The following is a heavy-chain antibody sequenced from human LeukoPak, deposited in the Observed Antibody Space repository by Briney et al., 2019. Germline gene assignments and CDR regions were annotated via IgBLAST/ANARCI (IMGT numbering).Heavy chain of an antibody. V-gene: IGHV5-51*01. D-gene: IGHD3-10*01. CDR2: IYPGDSDS. Sequence: PGASLQISCQGSGSRFTSYWIGWVRQLAGKGLEWMGIIYPGDSDSRYSPSFEGQVTMSADKSISTAYLQWSSLKASDTAIYYCASPRNYGSGSSDAFDIWGQGTMVTVSS. J-gene: IGHJ3*02. CDR1: GSRFTSYW. CDR3: ASPRNYGSGSSDAFDI.